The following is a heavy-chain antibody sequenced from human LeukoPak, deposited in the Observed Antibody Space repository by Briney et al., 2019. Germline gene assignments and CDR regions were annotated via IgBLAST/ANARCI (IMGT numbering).Heavy chain of an antibody. CDR2: ISYDGSNK. V-gene: IGHV3-30-3*01. J-gene: IGHJ3*02. CDR3: ARDAPSLYDSSGYYYESAFDI. D-gene: IGHD3-22*01. Sequence: GGSLRLSCAASGFTFSSYAMHWVRQAPGKGLEWVAVISYDGSNKYYADSVKGRFTISRDNSKNTLYLQMNSLRAEDTAVYYCARDAPSLYDSSGYYYESAFDIWGQGTMVTVSS. CDR1: GFTFSSYA.